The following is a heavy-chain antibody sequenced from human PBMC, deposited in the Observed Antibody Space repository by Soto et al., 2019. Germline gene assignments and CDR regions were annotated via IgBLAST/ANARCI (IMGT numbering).Heavy chain of an antibody. CDR1: GFTFSSYA. Sequence: PGGSMRLSCAASGFTFSSYAMGWVRQAPGKGLEWVSAISGSGGSTLYAESVKGRFSVSRDNSKDTLFLEMNNLGVDDTAMYYCAKSCCSSSSCFFLWVDPWGPGTLVTVSS. D-gene: IGHD2-2*01. CDR2: ISGSGGST. CDR3: AKSCCSSSSCFFLWVDP. J-gene: IGHJ5*02. V-gene: IGHV3-23*01.